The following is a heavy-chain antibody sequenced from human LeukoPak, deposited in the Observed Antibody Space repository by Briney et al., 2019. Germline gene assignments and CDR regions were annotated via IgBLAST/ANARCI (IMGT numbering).Heavy chain of an antibody. Sequence: GASVKVSCKASGYTFTSYYMHWVRQAPGQGLEWMGMINPSGGSTTYAQKFQDRVTMTRDMSASTVYMELSSLRSEDTAVYYCARKNTVTENFDYWGQGTLVTVSS. CDR1: GYTFTSYY. D-gene: IGHD4-17*01. CDR2: INPSGGST. CDR3: ARKNTVTENFDY. J-gene: IGHJ4*02. V-gene: IGHV1-46*01.